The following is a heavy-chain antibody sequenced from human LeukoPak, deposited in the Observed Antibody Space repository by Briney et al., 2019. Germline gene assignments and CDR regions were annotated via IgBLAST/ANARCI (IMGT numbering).Heavy chain of an antibody. V-gene: IGHV3-23*01. CDR2: ISGSGGST. CDR1: GFTFSSYA. CDR3: AKPAPEHIVVVTAYSSAFDI. D-gene: IGHD2-21*02. Sequence: GGSLRLSCAASGFTFSSYAMSWVRQAPGKGLGWVSAISGSGGSTYYADSVKGRFTISRDNYNNSLYLKMTSLRPEDTALYYCAKPAPEHIVVVTAYSSAFDIWGQGTMVTVSS. J-gene: IGHJ3*02.